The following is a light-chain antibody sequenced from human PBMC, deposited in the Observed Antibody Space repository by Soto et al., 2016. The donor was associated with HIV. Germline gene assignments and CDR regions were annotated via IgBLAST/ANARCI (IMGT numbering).Light chain of an antibody. J-gene: IGLJ2*01. CDR2: KDS. Sequence: SYELTQPPSVSVSQDRRPGSPALEMHCQNQYAYWYQQKPGQAPVLVIYKDSERPSGIPERFSGSNSGTTVTLTISGVQAEDEADYYCQSADSSGTYVVFGGGTKVDRP. CDR3: QSADSSGTYVV. CDR1: HCQNQY. V-gene: IGLV3-25*03.